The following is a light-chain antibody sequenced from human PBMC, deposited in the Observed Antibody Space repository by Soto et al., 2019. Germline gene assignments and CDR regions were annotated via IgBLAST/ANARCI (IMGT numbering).Light chain of an antibody. V-gene: IGLV1-47*01. CDR3: AAWDGSLSGVV. CDR1: SSNVGSSS. J-gene: IGLJ2*01. CDR2: RSN. Sequence: QAVVTQPPSASGTPGQRVTISCSGSSSNVGSSSVYWYQQLPGTAPKLLIYRSNQRPSGVPDRFSGSKSGTSASLAISGLRSEDEADYYCAAWDGSLSGVVFGGGTKLTVL.